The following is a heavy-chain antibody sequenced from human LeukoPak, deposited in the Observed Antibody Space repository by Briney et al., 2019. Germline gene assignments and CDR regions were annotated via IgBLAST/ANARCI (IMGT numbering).Heavy chain of an antibody. CDR1: GYTFTGYY. J-gene: IGHJ4*02. CDR2: INPNSGGT. D-gene: IGHD3-3*01. CDR3: ARDLFGYDFWSGYPGYFDY. V-gene: IGHV1-2*02. Sequence: GASVKVSCKASGYTFTGYYMHWVRQAPGQGLEWMGWINPNSGGTNYAQKFQGRVTMTRDTSISTAYMELSRLRSDDTAVYYSARDLFGYDFWSGYPGYFDYWGQGTLVTVSS.